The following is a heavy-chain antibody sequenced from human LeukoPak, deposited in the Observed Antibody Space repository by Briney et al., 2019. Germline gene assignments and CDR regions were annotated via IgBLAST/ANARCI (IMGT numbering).Heavy chain of an antibody. J-gene: IGHJ5*02. Sequence: GGSLRLSCAASGFTFSSYSMNWVRQAPGKGLEWVSSIGSSSSYIYYADSVKGRFTISRDNAKNSLYLQMNSLRAEDTAVYYCARDRDGYNSQAGWFDPWGQGTLVTVSS. V-gene: IGHV3-21*01. CDR3: ARDRDGYNSQAGWFDP. CDR2: IGSSSSYI. D-gene: IGHD5-24*01. CDR1: GFTFSSYS.